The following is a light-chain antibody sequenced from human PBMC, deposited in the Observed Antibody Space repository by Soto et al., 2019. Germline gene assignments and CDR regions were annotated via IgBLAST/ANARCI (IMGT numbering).Light chain of an antibody. CDR1: SSDIGAHNF. Sequence: QSALTQPASVSGSPGQSITISCTGTSSDIGAHNFVSWYQQHPGKAPKLMLYDVNIRPSGVSNRFSGSKSGNTASLTISGLQAEDEADYYCTSWTTSTTMIFGGGTKLTVL. J-gene: IGLJ2*01. CDR2: DVN. V-gene: IGLV2-14*03. CDR3: TSWTTSTTMI.